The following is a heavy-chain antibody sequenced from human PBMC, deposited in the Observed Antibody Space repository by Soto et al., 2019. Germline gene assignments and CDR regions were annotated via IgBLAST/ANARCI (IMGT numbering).Heavy chain of an antibody. D-gene: IGHD1-26*01. CDR1: GGSFSGYY. Sequence: SEHLSLTCAVSGGSFSGYYWNWLRQPPGEGLEWIGKIDQSGSTNHNPSLKSRVTMSVDTSRSQFSLKLTSVTAMDTAVYYCARGGVGAISGWGQGTLVTVS. J-gene: IGHJ4*02. CDR3: ARGGVGAISG. V-gene: IGHV4-34*01. CDR2: IDQSGST.